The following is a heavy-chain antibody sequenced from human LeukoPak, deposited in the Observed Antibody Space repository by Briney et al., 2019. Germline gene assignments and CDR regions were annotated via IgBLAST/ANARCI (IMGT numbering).Heavy chain of an antibody. CDR2: ISRSSDTL. Sequence: GGSLRLSCAASGFSFSTYTMNWVRQAPGKGLEWVSYISRSSDTLLYADSVKGRFIISRDNAKNSLFLQMNSLRAEDTAVYYCASNSKIRGKGTDYWGQGTLVTVSS. V-gene: IGHV3-48*04. J-gene: IGHJ4*02. CDR3: ASNSKIRGKGTDY. D-gene: IGHD2/OR15-2a*01. CDR1: GFSFSTYT.